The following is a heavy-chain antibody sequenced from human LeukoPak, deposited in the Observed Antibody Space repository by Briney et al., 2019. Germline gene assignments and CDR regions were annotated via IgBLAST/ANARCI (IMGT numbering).Heavy chain of an antibody. CDR3: ARNTGYCSSTSCYDRFDP. CDR2: ISAYNGNT. D-gene: IGHD2-2*01. V-gene: IGHV1-18*01. CDR1: GYTFTSYG. Sequence: ASVKVSCKASGYTFTSYGINWVRQAPGQALEWMGWISAYNGNTNYAQKLQGRVTMTTDTSTSTAYMELRSLRSDDTAVYYCARNTGYCSSTSCYDRFDPWGQGTLVTVSS. J-gene: IGHJ5*02.